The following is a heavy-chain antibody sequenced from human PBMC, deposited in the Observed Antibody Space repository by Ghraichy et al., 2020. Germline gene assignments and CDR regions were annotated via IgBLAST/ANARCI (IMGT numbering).Heavy chain of an antibody. D-gene: IGHD5-18*01. CDR1: GFTFSSYA. J-gene: IGHJ4*02. V-gene: IGHV3-30*04. CDR2: ISYDGSNK. CDR3: ARGEGYSYGYGIASAQTSYFDY. Sequence: GGSLRLSCAASGFTFSSYAMHWVRQAPGKGLEWVAVISYDGSNKYYVDSVKGRFTISRDNSKNTLYLQMNSLRAEDTAVYYCARGEGYSYGYGIASAQTSYFDYWGQGTLVTVSS.